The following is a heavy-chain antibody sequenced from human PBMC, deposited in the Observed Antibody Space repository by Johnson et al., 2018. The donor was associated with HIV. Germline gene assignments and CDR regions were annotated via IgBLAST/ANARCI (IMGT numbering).Heavy chain of an antibody. CDR1: GFTFDDYG. D-gene: IGHD2-21*02. CDR3: AKDKAVVTALYDAFDI. Sequence: EVQLVESGGGVVRPGGSLRLSCAASGFTFDDYGMTWVRQAPGKGLEWVSGIDWNGGSSGYADSVKGRFSISRDNGKNSLYLQMNSLRAEDTAVYYCAKDKAVVTALYDAFDIWGQGTMVTVSS. J-gene: IGHJ3*02. CDR2: IDWNGGSS. V-gene: IGHV3-20*04.